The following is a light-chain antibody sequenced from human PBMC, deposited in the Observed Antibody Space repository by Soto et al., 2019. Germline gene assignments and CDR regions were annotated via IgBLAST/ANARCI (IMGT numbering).Light chain of an antibody. CDR2: GAS. Sequence: EIVLTQSPGTLSLSPGERATLSCRASQSVSNNYLAWYQQKPGQAPRLLIYGASNRATGIPARFRGSGSGTDFTLTISSLEPEDFAVYYCQQRSNWPITFGQGTRLEIK. CDR3: QQRSNWPIT. CDR1: QSVSNNY. V-gene: IGKV3-11*01. J-gene: IGKJ5*01.